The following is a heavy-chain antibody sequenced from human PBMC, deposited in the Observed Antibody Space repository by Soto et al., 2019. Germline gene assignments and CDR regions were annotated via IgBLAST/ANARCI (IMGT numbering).Heavy chain of an antibody. CDR2: IYHGGTT. CDR3: AKAHVMVVAGSTVDY. D-gene: IGHD6-19*01. V-gene: IGHV4-38-2*02. CDR1: GYSISSGSF. J-gene: IGHJ4*01. Sequence: SESLSLSXTVSGYSISSGSFRGGIRQSPGKGQEWIASIYHGGTTFYNSSLKRLATISVDKSNNLFFLKLRFVTAADTVFYYYAKAHVMVVAGSTVDYWGHRTLVTGSS.